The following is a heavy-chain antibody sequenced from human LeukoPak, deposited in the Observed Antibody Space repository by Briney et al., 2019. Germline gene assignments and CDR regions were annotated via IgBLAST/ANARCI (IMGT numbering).Heavy chain of an antibody. CDR1: GFTFSSYE. V-gene: IGHV3-48*03. D-gene: IGHD3/OR15-3a*01. J-gene: IGHJ4*02. CDR2: ISSSGTTI. CDR3: ARVGRLRAFIDY. Sequence: GGSLRLSCAASGFTFSSYEMNWVRQAPGKGLEWVSYISSSGTTINYADSVKGRFTISRDNAKNSLYLQMNSLRAEDTAVYYCARVGRLRAFIDYWGQGTLVTVSS.